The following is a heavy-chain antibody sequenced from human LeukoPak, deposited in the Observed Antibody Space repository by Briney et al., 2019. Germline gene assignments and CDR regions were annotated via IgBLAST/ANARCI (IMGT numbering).Heavy chain of an antibody. Sequence: GGSLRLSCAASGFTFNYYWLTWVRQAPGKGLEWVAKIQQDGSEKYYVDSVKGRFIISRDSAKNSLYLQMNSLRAEDTAVYYCARVRKLRTRGVMDPLDYWGQGTLVTVSS. CDR2: IQQDGSEK. CDR1: GFTFNYYW. D-gene: IGHD3-10*01. CDR3: ARVRKLRTRGVMDPLDY. J-gene: IGHJ4*02. V-gene: IGHV3-7*01.